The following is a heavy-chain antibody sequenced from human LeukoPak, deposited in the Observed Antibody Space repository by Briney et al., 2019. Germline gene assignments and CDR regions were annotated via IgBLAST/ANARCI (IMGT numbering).Heavy chain of an antibody. Sequence: GGSLRLSCAASGFTFTTYNMNWVRQAPGKGLEWVSSISSSSTYIYYADSVKGRFTISRDNAKNSLYLQMNSLSAEDTAVYYCERESEGLDVWGQGTAVTVSS. CDR1: GFTFTTYN. CDR2: ISSSSTYI. V-gene: IGHV3-21*01. J-gene: IGHJ6*02. CDR3: ERESEGLDV.